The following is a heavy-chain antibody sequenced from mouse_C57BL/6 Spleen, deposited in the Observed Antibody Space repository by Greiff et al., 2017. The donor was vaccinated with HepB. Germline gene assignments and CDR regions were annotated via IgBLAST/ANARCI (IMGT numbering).Heavy chain of an antibody. Sequence: VQLQQPGAELVRPGTSVKLSCKASGYTFTSYWMHWVKQRPGQGLVWIGVIDPSDSYTNYNQKFKGKATLTVDTSSSTAYMQLSSLTSEDSAVYYCARTGDGYFDYWGQGTTLTVSS. V-gene: IGHV1-59*01. D-gene: IGHD1-1*01. CDR3: ARTGDGYFDY. J-gene: IGHJ2*01. CDR2: IDPSDSYT. CDR1: GYTFTSYW.